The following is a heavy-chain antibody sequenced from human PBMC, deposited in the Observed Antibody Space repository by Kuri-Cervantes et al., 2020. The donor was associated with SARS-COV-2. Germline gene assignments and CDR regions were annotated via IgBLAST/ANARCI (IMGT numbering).Heavy chain of an antibody. Sequence: SETLSLTCAVYGGSFSGYYWSWIRQPPGKGLEWIGEINHSGSTNYNPSLKTRATISVNTSKNQFSLKLSSVTAADTAVYYCARAGAGVCSSASCYSRAFDYWGQGTLVTVSS. CDR2: INHSGST. D-gene: IGHD2-2*02. J-gene: IGHJ4*02. CDR1: GGSFSGYY. CDR3: ARAGAGVCSSASCYSRAFDY. V-gene: IGHV4-34*01.